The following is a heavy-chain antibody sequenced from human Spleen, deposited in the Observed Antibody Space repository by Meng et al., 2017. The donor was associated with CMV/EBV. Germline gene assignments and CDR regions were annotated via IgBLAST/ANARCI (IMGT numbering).Heavy chain of an antibody. CDR1: GDTFSKYA. Sequence: KASGDTFSKYAISWVREAPGQGLEWLGGFIPRINIANYAQKFQGRVTITADSSTNTGYMELRSLTSDDAAVYYCARGRAGYNMNYFHYWGQGTVVTVSS. V-gene: IGHV1-69*10. CDR2: FIPRINIA. D-gene: IGHD5-24*01. J-gene: IGHJ4*02. CDR3: ARGRAGYNMNYFHY.